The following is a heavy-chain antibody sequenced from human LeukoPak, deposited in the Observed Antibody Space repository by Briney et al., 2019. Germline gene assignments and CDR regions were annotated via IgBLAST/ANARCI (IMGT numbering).Heavy chain of an antibody. CDR3: ARDRYTKNYFDALAL. CDR1: GFNFNNYP. D-gene: IGHD3-16*02. J-gene: IGHJ3*01. Sequence: GGSLRLSCAASGFNFNNYPMHWVRQVPGRGPQWVALISYDGIDSYIADSVKGRFSISRDDSKNTLFLQMNSLRPEDTAVYYCARDRYTKNYFDALALWGQGSTVTVSS. CDR2: ISYDGIDS. V-gene: IGHV3-30*04.